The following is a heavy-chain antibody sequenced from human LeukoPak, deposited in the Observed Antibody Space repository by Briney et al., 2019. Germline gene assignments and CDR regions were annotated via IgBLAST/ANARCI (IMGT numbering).Heavy chain of an antibody. CDR2: IWSDGTNK. CDR1: AFTFSGYA. CDR3: ATYYGSGNTDHYFDY. V-gene: IGHV3-33*01. J-gene: IGHJ4*02. Sequence: GGSLRLSCAASAFTFSGYAMHRVRQAPGKGLEWVAVIWSDGTNKYYADSVKGRFTISRDNSKNTLYLQMNSLRAEDTAVYYCATYYGSGNTDHYFDYWGRGTLVTVSS. D-gene: IGHD3-10*01.